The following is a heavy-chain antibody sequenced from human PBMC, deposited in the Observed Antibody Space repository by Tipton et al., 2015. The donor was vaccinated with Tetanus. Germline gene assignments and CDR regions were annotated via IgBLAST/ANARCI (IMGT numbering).Heavy chain of an antibody. V-gene: IGHV3-64*01. J-gene: IGHJ6*02. CDR1: GFTFTRYP. CDR3: ADPGVGF. D-gene: IGHD1-26*01. Sequence: SLRLSCAASGFTFTRYPMHWVRQAPGKGLEYVASILGDDSSTLYASSMKGRFTITRDNSKNTLYLQMDSLRGEDMAVYYCADPGVGFWGQGTTVTVSS. CDR2: ILGDDSST.